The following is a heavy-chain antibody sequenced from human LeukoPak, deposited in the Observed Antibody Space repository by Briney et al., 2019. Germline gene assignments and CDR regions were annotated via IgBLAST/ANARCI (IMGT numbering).Heavy chain of an antibody. Sequence: PSETLSLTCTVSGGSISSGGYYWSWIRQHPGKGLEWIGYIYYSGSTYYNPSLKSRVTISVDTSKNQFSLKLSSVTAANTAVYYCARTLQGSSIDYWGQGTLVTVSS. CDR1: GGSISSGGYY. J-gene: IGHJ4*02. CDR3: ARTLQGSSIDY. V-gene: IGHV4-31*03. D-gene: IGHD2-2*01. CDR2: IYYSGST.